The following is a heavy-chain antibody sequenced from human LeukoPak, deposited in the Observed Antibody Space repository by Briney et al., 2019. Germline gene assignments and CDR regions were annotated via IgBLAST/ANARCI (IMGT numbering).Heavy chain of an antibody. J-gene: IGHJ4*02. D-gene: IGHD4-17*01. CDR3: ARQSNYGDYYFDY. CDR1: GGPISSYY. V-gene: IGHV4-59*08. Sequence: NPSETLSLTCTVSGGPISSYYWSWIRQPPGKGLEWIGYIYYSGSTNYNPSLKSRLTISVDTSKNQFSLKLSSVTAADTAVYYCARQSNYGDYYFDYWGQGTLVTVSS. CDR2: IYYSGST.